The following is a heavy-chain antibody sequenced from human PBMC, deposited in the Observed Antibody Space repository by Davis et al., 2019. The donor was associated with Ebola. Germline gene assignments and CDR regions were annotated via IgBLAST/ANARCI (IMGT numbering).Heavy chain of an antibody. CDR3: ASQPYYYYGMDV. V-gene: IGHV5-51*01. Sequence: GESLKISCKTSGYTFSNFWIGWVRQMPGRGLELMGIVYPGDSETRYSPSFQGQVTISADKSITTAYLQWSSLKASDTAMYYCASQPYYYYGMDVWGQGTTVTVSS. CDR2: VYPGDSET. CDR1: GYTFSNFW. J-gene: IGHJ6*02.